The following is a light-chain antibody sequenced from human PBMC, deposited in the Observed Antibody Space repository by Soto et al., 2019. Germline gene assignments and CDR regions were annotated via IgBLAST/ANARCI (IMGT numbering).Light chain of an antibody. CDR2: DDG. Sequence: SYELTQPPSVSVAPGQTARITCGGNNIGSNSVHWYQQKPGQAPVLVVYDDGDRPSGIPERFSGSNSGNTATLTISRVEAGDEADYSCQVWDSSINLVVFGGGTKLTVL. J-gene: IGLJ2*01. V-gene: IGLV3-21*02. CDR1: NIGSNS. CDR3: QVWDSSINLVV.